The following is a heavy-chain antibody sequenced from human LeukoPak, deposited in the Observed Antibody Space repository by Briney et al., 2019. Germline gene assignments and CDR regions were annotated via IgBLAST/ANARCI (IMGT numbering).Heavy chain of an antibody. Sequence: VGSLRLYCAASGFTFSSSAMSWGRQGLGYGLEWFSGISGSGDNTYYADSVKGRFTISRDNSKNTLYLQMNSLRAHDTAVYYCAKGGLVHRFDPWGQGTLVTVSS. J-gene: IGHJ5*02. CDR1: GFTFSSSA. V-gene: IGHV3-23*01. CDR2: ISGSGDNT. CDR3: AKGGLVHRFDP.